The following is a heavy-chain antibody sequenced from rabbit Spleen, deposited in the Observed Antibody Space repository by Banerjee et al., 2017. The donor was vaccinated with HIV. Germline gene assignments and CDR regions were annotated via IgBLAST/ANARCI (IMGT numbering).Heavy chain of an antibody. D-gene: IGHD8-1*01. V-gene: IGHV1S45*01. CDR1: GFDFSSYYM. Sequence: QEQLVESGGGLVQPGGSLKLSCKVSGFDFSSYYMTWVRQAPGKGLEWIACIYAGSSGSAFYATWAKGRFTISKTSSTTVTLQMTRLTAADTATYFCARDTGSSFSSYGMDLWGQGTLVTVS. CDR2: IYAGSSGSA. CDR3: ARDTGSSFSSYGMDL. J-gene: IGHJ6*01.